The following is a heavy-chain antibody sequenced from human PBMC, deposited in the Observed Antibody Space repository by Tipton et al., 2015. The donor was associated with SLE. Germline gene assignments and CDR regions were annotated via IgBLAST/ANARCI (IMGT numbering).Heavy chain of an antibody. CDR2: IYYSGST. V-gene: IGHV4-59*01. D-gene: IGHD3-3*01. J-gene: IGHJ6*03. CDR1: GGSISSYY. Sequence: TLSLTCTVSGGSISSYYWSWIRQPPGKGLEWIGYIYYSGSTNYNPSLKSRVTISVDTSKNQFSLKLSSVTAADTAVYYCARSGYWIDYYYYYYYMDVWGKGTTVTVSS. CDR3: ARSGYWIDYYYYYYYMDV.